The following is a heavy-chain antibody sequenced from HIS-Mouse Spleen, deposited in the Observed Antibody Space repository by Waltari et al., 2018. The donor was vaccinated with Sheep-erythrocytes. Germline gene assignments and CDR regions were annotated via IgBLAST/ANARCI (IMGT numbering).Heavy chain of an antibody. Sequence: QVQLQESGPGLVKPSQTLSLTCTVSGGSISSGGYYWSWIRQHPGKGLEWIGYIYYSGGTYSNPSLKSRVTISVDTSKNQFSLKLSSVTAADTAVYYCARALIITMVRGVTSNWFDPWGQGTLVTVSS. V-gene: IGHV4-31*03. J-gene: IGHJ5*02. CDR2: IYYSGGT. D-gene: IGHD3-10*01. CDR1: GGSISSGGYY. CDR3: ARALIITMVRGVTSNWFDP.